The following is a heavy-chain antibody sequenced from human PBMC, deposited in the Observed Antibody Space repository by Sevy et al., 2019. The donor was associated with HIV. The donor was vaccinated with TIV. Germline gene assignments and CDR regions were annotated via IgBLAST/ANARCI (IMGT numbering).Heavy chain of an antibody. J-gene: IGHJ6*02. D-gene: IGHD3-10*01. V-gene: IGHV4-39*01. CDR3: ARHLLFDGIDV. CDR2: ISYSGNT. Sequence: SETLSLTCTVSGGPISSDSFLWGWIRQPPGEGLSWIGSISYSGNTYYDPSLKSRITVDLDTSKKQFSLELTSVTGADTATYYCARHLLFDGIDVWGPGTTVTVSS. CDR1: GGPISSDSFL.